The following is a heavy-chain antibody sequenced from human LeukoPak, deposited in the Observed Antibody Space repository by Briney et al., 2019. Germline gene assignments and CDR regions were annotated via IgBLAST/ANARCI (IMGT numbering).Heavy chain of an antibody. CDR2: INHSGST. D-gene: IGHD2-15*01. J-gene: IGHJ6*02. V-gene: IGHV4-34*01. CDR1: GGSFSGYY. Sequence: SETLSLTCAVYGGSFSGYYWSWIRQPPGKWLEWIGEINHSGSTNYNPCLKSRVTISVDTSKNQFSLKLSSVTAADTAVYCCARGSGGRSTTLGMDVWGQGTTVTVSS. CDR3: ARGSGGRSTTLGMDV.